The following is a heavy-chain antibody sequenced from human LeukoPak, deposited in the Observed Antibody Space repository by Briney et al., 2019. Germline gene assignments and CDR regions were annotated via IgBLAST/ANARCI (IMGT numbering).Heavy chain of an antibody. D-gene: IGHD1-26*01. V-gene: IGHV2-5*01. CDR2: IYWNDDK. CDR3: AHRGYSGSYRNLYFDY. J-gene: IGHJ4*02. CDR1: GFSLSTSGVG. Sequence: SGPTLVKPTQTLTLTCTFSGFSLSTSGVGVGWIRQPPGKALEWLALIYWNDDKRYSPSLKNRLTITKDTSKNQVALIMTNMDPVDTATYYCAHRGYSGSYRNLYFDYWGQGTLVTVSS.